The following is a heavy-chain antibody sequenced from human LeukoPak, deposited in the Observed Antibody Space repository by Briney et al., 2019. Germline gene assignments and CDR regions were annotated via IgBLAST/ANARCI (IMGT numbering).Heavy chain of an antibody. CDR1: GDSIRSYY. Sequence: PSETLSLTCSVSGDSIRSYYWTCIRQPPGKGLEWIGYIDSSGSTNYNPSLKSRVTIAVDTSKNQFSLKLSSVTAADSAMYYCTRLIYYFDYWGQGTLVTVSS. CDR2: IDSSGST. J-gene: IGHJ4*02. D-gene: IGHD3-10*01. V-gene: IGHV4-59*08. CDR3: TRLIYYFDY.